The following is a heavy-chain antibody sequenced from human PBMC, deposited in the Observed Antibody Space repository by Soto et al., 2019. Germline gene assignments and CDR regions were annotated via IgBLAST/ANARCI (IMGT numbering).Heavy chain of an antibody. CDR2: ISSNGGST. CDR1: GFTFSSYA. CDR3: VQGYCSSTSCYKGDYFDY. V-gene: IGHV3-64D*08. Sequence: GGSLRLSCSASGFTFSSYAMHWVRQAPGKGLEYVSAISSNGGSTYYADSVKGRFTISRDNSKNTLYLQMSSLRAEDTAVYYCVQGYCSSTSCYKGDYFDYWGQGTLVTVSS. J-gene: IGHJ4*02. D-gene: IGHD2-2*01.